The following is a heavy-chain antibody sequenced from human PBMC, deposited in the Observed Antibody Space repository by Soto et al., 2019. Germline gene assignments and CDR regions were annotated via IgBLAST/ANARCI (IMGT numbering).Heavy chain of an antibody. Sequence: GGSLRLSCAASGFTFSDYYMSWIRQAPGKGLEWVSYISSSGSTIYYADSVKGRFTISRDNAKNSLYLQMNSLRAEDTAVYYCARGSRFLEWLFSLPHFDYWGQGTLVTVSS. J-gene: IGHJ4*02. CDR1: GFTFSDYY. D-gene: IGHD3-3*01. V-gene: IGHV3-11*01. CDR2: ISSSGSTI. CDR3: ARGSRFLEWLFSLPHFDY.